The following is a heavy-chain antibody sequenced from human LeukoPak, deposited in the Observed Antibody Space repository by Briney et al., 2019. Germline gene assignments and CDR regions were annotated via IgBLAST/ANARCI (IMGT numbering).Heavy chain of an antibody. CDR1: GVTFRSYA. D-gene: IGHD3-22*01. V-gene: IGHV3-30*04. J-gene: IGHJ4*02. CDR3: AKDESCYYDSSGHAIDY. CDR2: ISYDGSNE. Sequence: PGGSLRLSCAASGVTFRSYAMHWVRQGPGKGLEWVAAISYDGSNEYYADSVKGRFTISRDNSKNTLYLQMNSLRAEDTAVYYCAKDESCYYDSSGHAIDYWGQGTLVTVSS.